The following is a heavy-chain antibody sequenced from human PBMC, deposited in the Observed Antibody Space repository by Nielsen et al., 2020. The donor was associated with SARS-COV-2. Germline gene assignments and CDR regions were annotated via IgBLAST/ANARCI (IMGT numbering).Heavy chain of an antibody. Sequence: ASVKVSCKASGYTFTDYYIHWVRQAPGQGLEWMGRINPYSGGTNYAQKFQGTVTMTRDASISTVYMELTSDDTAVYYCARLGRGNSGLNWYFDLWGRGTLVTVSS. CDR3: ARLGRGNSGLNWYFDL. CDR1: GYTFTDYY. CDR2: INPYSGGT. V-gene: IGHV1-2*06. J-gene: IGHJ2*01. D-gene: IGHD3-10*01.